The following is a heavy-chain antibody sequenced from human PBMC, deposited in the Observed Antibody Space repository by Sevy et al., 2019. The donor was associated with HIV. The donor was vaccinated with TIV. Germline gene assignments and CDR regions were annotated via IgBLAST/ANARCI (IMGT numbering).Heavy chain of an antibody. CDR1: GGSISSSSYY. D-gene: IGHD3-3*01. V-gene: IGHV4-39*01. CDR3: ARRTSELRFLEWAFDY. J-gene: IGHJ4*02. CDR2: IYYSGST. Sequence: SETLSLTCTVSGGSISSSSYYWGWIRQPPGKGLEWIGSIYYSGSTYYNPSLKSRVTISVDTSKTQFSLKLSSVTAADTAVYYCARRTSELRFLEWAFDYWGQGTLVTVSS.